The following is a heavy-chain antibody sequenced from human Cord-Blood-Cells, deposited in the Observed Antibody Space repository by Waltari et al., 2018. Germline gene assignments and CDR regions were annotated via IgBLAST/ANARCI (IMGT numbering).Heavy chain of an antibody. Sequence: QVQQQQWGAGLLRPSETLSPTCAVSVGSFSGYSWRWLRQPPGKGLEWIGEINHSGSTNYNPSLKSRVTISVDTSKNQFSLKLSSVTAADTAVYYCATAREGGSSYYFDYWGQGTLVTVSS. D-gene: IGHD6-6*01. V-gene: IGHV4-34*01. CDR1: VGSFSGYS. J-gene: IGHJ4*02. CDR3: ATAREGGSSYYFDY. CDR2: INHSGST.